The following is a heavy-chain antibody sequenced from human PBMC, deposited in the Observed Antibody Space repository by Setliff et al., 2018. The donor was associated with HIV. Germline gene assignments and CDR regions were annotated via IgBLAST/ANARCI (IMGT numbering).Heavy chain of an antibody. V-gene: IGHV4-38-2*02. CDR1: GYSLTSGYY. Sequence: SETLSLTCGVSGYSLTSGYYWGWIRQPPGKGLEWIGSIHDSGRTYYNPSLKSRVTISRDTSTNQFSLKVSSVTAADTAIYYCARDAPTVYANGWFDPWGQGTLVTVSS. CDR3: ARDAPTVYANGWFDP. D-gene: IGHD2-8*01. CDR2: IHDSGRT. J-gene: IGHJ5*02.